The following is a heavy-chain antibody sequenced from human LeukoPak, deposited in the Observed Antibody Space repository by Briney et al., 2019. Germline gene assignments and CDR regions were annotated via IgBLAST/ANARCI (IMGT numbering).Heavy chain of an antibody. CDR3: AELGITMIGGV. Sequence: GGSLRLSCVASGFIFDDYAMHWVRQVPGKGLEWVSGISWNSGSIGYADSVKGRFTISRDNAKNSLYLQMNSLRAEDTAVYYCAELGITMIGGVWGKGTTVTTSS. CDR1: GFIFDDYA. J-gene: IGHJ6*04. V-gene: IGHV3-9*01. D-gene: IGHD3-10*02. CDR2: ISWNSGSI.